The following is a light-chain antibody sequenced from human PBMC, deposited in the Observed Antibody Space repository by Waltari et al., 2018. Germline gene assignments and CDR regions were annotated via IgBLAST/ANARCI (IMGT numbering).Light chain of an antibody. V-gene: IGKV3-15*01. CDR1: QSVSSN. CDR2: GAS. CDR3: QQYNNWPGFT. Sequence: EIVMTQSPATLSVSPGERATLSCRASQSVSSNLAWYQQKPGQAPRLLIYGASTRATGIPARFSGSGSGTEFTLTISSQQSEDFAVYYCQQYNNWPGFTFGPGTKVDIK. J-gene: IGKJ3*01.